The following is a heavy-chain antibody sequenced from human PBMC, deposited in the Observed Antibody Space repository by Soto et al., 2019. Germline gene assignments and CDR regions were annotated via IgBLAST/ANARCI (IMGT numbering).Heavy chain of an antibody. CDR2: ISSSSSYI. V-gene: IGHV3-21*01. CDR3: ARHCGSTSCPGGP. Sequence: EVQLVESGGGLVKPGGSLRLSCAASGFTFSSYSMNWVRQAPGKGLEWVSSISSSSSYIYYADSVKGRFTISRDNAKNSLYLQMNSLRAEETAVYYCARHCGSTSCPGGPWGQGTLVTVSS. CDR1: GFTFSSYS. J-gene: IGHJ5*02. D-gene: IGHD2-2*01.